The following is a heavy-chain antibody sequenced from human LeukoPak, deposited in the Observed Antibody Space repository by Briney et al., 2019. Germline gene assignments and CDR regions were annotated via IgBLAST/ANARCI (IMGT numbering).Heavy chain of an antibody. CDR3: AKDPSGGSCYLDY. CDR2: ISYDGSNK. CDR1: GFTFSSYG. J-gene: IGHJ4*02. Sequence: GGSLRLSCAASGFTFSSYGMHWVRQAPGKGLEWVAVISYDGSNKYYADSVKGRFTISRDNSKNTLYLQMNSLRAEDTAVYCCAKDPSGGSCYLDYWGQGTLVTVSS. D-gene: IGHD2-15*01. V-gene: IGHV3-30*18.